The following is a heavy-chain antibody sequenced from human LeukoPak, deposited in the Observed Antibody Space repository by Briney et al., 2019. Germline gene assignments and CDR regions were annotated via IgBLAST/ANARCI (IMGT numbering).Heavy chain of an antibody. Sequence: GASVKVSCKASGYTFNAYYIHWVRQAPGQGLEWMGWINPYSGGTHYAQSFQDRVTMTRDTSINTAYMDLSRLRSDDTAAYYCARGAHSLTPGIDYWGRGTQVTVSS. CDR2: INPYSGGT. D-gene: IGHD4-17*01. CDR1: GYTFNAYY. J-gene: IGHJ4*02. CDR3: ARGAHSLTPGIDY. V-gene: IGHV1-2*02.